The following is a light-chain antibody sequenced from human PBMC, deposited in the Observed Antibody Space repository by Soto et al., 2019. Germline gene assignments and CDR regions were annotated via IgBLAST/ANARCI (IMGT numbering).Light chain of an antibody. CDR1: QFISSW. V-gene: IGKV1-12*01. CDR2: DAS. Sequence: IKMTQAPSAVSDLVGDSVTLTCRASQFISSWLAWYQQKPGKAPRLLIYDASSLQSGVPSRFSGSGSGTDFTLTISRLQPEDFATYYCQQANSFPPTFGPGTRGEIK. J-gene: IGKJ5*01. CDR3: QQANSFPPT.